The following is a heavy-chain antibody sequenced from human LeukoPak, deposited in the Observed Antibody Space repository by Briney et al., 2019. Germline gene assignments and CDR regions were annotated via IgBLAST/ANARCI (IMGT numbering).Heavy chain of an antibody. Sequence: GGSLRLSCSVSGFTFSTYVMHWVRQAPGKGLEYVSAISSNGDNTYYADSMKGRFTISRDNSKNTLYLQMSSLRADDTAVYYCVRGTGYWGQGTLVTVSS. CDR1: GFTFSTYV. CDR3: VRGTGY. V-gene: IGHV3-64D*06. J-gene: IGHJ4*02. CDR2: ISSNGDNT.